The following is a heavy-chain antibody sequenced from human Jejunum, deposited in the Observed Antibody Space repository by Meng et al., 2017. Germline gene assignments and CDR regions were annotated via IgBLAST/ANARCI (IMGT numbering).Heavy chain of an antibody. J-gene: IGHJ4*02. V-gene: IGHV1-3*04. CDR2: INTGNGNT. CDR3: ARVRYSGYDPLDS. D-gene: IGHD5-12*01. CDR1: GYTFTRYV. Sequence: ASVKVSCKASGYTFTRYVIHWVRQAPGQRLDWMGWINTGNGNTEDSQNFKGRVTFTRDTSASTAYMELSSLRSEDTAVYYCARVRYSGYDPLDSWGQGTLVTVSS.